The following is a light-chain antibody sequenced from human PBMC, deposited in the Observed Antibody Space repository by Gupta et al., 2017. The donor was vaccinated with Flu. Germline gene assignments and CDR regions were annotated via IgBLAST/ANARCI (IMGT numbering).Light chain of an antibody. CDR1: SSDVGAFNR. Sequence: QSALTQPPSVSGSPGQSVTISCTGTSSDVGAFNRVSWYQQPPGTAPKLMICEVTNRPSGVPDRFSGSKSGNTASLTISGLQAEDEANYYCSSYTRSSTVVFGGGTKLTVL. CDR2: EVT. V-gene: IGLV2-18*02. J-gene: IGLJ2*01. CDR3: SSYTRSSTVV.